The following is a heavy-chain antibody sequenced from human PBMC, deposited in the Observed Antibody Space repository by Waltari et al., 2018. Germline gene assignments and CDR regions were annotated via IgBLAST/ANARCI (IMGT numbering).Heavy chain of an antibody. CDR2: IRYDGSNK. CDR1: GFTFSSYG. V-gene: IGHV3-30*02. Sequence: QVQLVESGGGVVQPGGSLRLSCAASGFTFSSYGKHWVRQAPGKGLEWVAFIRYDGSNKYYADSVKGRFTISRDNSKNTLYLQMNSLRAEDTAVYYCAKFSRARGYDFWSGYHPFDPWGQGTLVTVSS. CDR3: AKFSRARGYDFWSGYHPFDP. D-gene: IGHD3-3*01. J-gene: IGHJ5*02.